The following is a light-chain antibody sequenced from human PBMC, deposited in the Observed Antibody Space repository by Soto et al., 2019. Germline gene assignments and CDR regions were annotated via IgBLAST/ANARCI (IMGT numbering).Light chain of an antibody. J-gene: IGKJ1*01. CDR1: QTISSW. CDR2: KAS. V-gene: IGKV1-5*03. CDR3: LQDITYKP. Sequence: EIAVTQTPTTPSGAVGDRVTITCRASQTISSWLAWYQQKPGKAPKLLIYKASTLKSGVPSRFSGSGSGTEFALTISSLQPDDFGACCTLQDITYKPFGQGGKV.